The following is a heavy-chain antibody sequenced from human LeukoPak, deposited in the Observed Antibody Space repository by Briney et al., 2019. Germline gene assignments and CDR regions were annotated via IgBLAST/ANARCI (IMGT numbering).Heavy chain of an antibody. Sequence: GGSLRLSCAASGFTFSSYSMNWVRQAPGKGLEWVSYISSSSSTIYYADSVKGRFTISRDNAKNSLYLQVNSLRAEDTAVYYCARDPDDRDYWGQGTLVTVSS. CDR2: ISSSSSTI. V-gene: IGHV3-48*01. CDR1: GFTFSSYS. D-gene: IGHD1-1*01. CDR3: ARDPDDRDY. J-gene: IGHJ4*02.